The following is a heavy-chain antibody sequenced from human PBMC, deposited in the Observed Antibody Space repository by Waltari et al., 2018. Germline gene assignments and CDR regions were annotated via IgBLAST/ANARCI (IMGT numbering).Heavy chain of an antibody. CDR2: IYYSGST. V-gene: IGHV4-39*01. Sequence: QLQLQESDPGLVKPSETLSLTCTVSGGSISSSSYYWGWIRQPPGKGLEWIGSIYYSGSTYYNPSLKSRVTISVDTSKNQFSLKLSSVTAADTAVYYCASLTESPGFDYWGQGTLVTVSS. J-gene: IGHJ4*02. CDR1: GGSISSSSYY. CDR3: ASLTESPGFDY. D-gene: IGHD2-21*02.